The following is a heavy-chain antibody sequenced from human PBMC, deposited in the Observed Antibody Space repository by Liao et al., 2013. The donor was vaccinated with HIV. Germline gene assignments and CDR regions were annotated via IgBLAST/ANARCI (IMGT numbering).Heavy chain of an antibody. V-gene: IGHV4-39*07. CDR3: ARDTYYYDSSGYYYVGGCDY. CDR1: GGSISSSSYY. D-gene: IGHD3-22*01. Sequence: QLQLQESGPGLVKPSETLSLTCTVSGGSISSSSYYWGWIRQPPGKGLEWIGSIYYSGSTYYNPSLKSRVTISVDTSKNQFSLKLSSVTAADTAVYYCARDTYYYDSSGYYYVGGCDYWGPGNPGHRLL. J-gene: IGHJ4*02. CDR2: IYYSGST.